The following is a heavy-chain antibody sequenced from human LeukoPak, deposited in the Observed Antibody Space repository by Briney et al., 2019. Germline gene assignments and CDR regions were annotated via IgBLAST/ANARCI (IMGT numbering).Heavy chain of an antibody. CDR3: ARDSRLAYCGGDCSDAFDI. Sequence: SVKVSCKASGGTFSSYTISWVRQAPGQGLEWMGRIIPILGIANYAQKFQGRVTITADKSTSTAYMELSSLRSEDTAVYYWARDSRLAYCGGDCSDAFDIWGQGTMVTVSS. D-gene: IGHD2-21*01. CDR1: GGTFSSYT. CDR2: IIPILGIA. J-gene: IGHJ3*02. V-gene: IGHV1-69*04.